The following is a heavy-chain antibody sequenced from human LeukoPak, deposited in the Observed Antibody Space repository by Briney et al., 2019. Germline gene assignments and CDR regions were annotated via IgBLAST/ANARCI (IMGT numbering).Heavy chain of an antibody. Sequence: ASVTVSCKASGYTFTSYAMHWVRQAPGQRLEWMGWINAGNGNTKYSQKFQGRVTITRDTSASTAYMELSSLRSEDTAVYYCASPLAAAATGDAFDIWGQGTMVTVSS. CDR3: ASPLAAAATGDAFDI. V-gene: IGHV1-3*01. CDR2: INAGNGNT. CDR1: GYTFTSYA. J-gene: IGHJ3*02. D-gene: IGHD6-13*01.